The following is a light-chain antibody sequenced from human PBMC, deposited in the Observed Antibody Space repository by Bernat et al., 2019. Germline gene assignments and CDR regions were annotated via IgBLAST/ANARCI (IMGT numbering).Light chain of an antibody. CDR1: QSITNW. J-gene: IGKJ1*01. V-gene: IGKV1-5*03. CDR3: QQYHSYPWT. Sequence: DIQMTQSPSTLSASVGDRVTITCRASQSITNWLVWYQQKPGKAPKVLIYKASSLESGVPSRFSGSGSGTEFTLTISSLQPDDFATYYCQQYHSYPWTFGQGTKVEIK. CDR2: KAS.